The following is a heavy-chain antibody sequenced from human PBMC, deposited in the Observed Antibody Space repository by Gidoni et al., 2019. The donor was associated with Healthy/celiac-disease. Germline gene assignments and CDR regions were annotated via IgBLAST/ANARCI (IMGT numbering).Heavy chain of an antibody. D-gene: IGHD3-16*01. Sequence: HVTISADKSISTAYLQWSSLKASDTAMYYCARHEVYYVGNFQHWGQGTLVTVSS. CDR3: ARHEVYYVGNFQH. V-gene: IGHV5-10-1*01. J-gene: IGHJ1*01.